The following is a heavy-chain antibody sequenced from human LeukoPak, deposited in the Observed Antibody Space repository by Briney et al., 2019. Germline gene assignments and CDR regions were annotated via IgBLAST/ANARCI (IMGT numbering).Heavy chain of an antibody. Sequence: SETLSLTCTVSGGSISSYYWSWIRQPAGKGLEWIGRIYTSGSTNYNPSLKSRVTMSVDTSKNQFSLKLSSVTAADTAVYYCARDQASFHSSGWYGVRSTIVGNWFDPWGQGTLVTVSS. CDR3: ARDQASFHSSGWYGVRSTIVGNWFDP. CDR1: GGSISSYY. J-gene: IGHJ5*02. D-gene: IGHD6-19*01. CDR2: IYTSGST. V-gene: IGHV4-4*07.